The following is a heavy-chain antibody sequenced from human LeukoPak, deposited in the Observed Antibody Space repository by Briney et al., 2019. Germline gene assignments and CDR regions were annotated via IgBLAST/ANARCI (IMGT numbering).Heavy chain of an antibody. Sequence: GGSLRLSCTASGFAFSSYTINWVRQAPGKGLEWVASISSWTIFKYYGGSVKGRFTITRDNSKNSVYLLMDSLRAEDTAVYYCARNYDQFAKPPTPHDCWGQGNLGTVSS. CDR2: ISSWTIFK. V-gene: IGHV3-21*06. J-gene: IGHJ4*02. D-gene: IGHD3-16*01. CDR1: GFAFSSYT. CDR3: ARNYDQFAKPPTPHDC.